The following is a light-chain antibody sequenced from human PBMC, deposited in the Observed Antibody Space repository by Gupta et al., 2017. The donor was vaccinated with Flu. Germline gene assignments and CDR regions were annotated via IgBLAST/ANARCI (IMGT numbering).Light chain of an antibody. V-gene: IGLV7-43*01. CDR3: LRDYGGAQRV. J-gene: IGLJ1*01. Sequence: QNVVTQEPSLTVSPGGTVTLTCASSTGAVTSGYYPNWFQQKPGQATRALIYGTSNKHSGTPARFSGSILGGKAALTLSGVQQEDEAEYYCLRDYGGAQRVFGTGTKVTVL. CDR2: GTS. CDR1: TGAVTSGYY.